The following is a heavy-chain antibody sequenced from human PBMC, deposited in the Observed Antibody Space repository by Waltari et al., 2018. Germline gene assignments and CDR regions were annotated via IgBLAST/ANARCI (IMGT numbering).Heavy chain of an antibody. Sequence: QVQLVQSGAEVKKPGASVKVSCKASGYTFTGYYMHWVRQPPGQGLEWMGWINPNSGGTNYTQKFQGRVTMTRDTSISTAYMELSRLRSDDTAVYYCARVGGGNIYYYYYMDVWGKGTTVTVSS. CDR3: ARVGGGNIYYYYYMDV. CDR2: INPNSGGT. V-gene: IGHV1-2*02. J-gene: IGHJ6*03. CDR1: GYTFTGYY. D-gene: IGHD2-15*01.